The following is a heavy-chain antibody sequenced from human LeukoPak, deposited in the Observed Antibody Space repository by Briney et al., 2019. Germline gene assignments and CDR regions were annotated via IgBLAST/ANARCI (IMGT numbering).Heavy chain of an antibody. CDR1: GGSISSGSYY. V-gene: IGHV4-61*02. Sequence: PSETLSLTCTVSGGSISSGSYYWSWIRQPARKGLEWIGRIYTSGSTNYNPSLKSRVTISVDTSNKQFSLKLSSVTAADTAVYYCARYSSGWYSEGPRICFDIWGQGTMVTVSS. CDR3: ARYSSGWYSEGPRICFDI. D-gene: IGHD6-19*01. J-gene: IGHJ3*02. CDR2: IYTSGST.